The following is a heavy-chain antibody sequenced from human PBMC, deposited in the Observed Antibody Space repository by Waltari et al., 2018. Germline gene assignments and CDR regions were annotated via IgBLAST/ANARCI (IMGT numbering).Heavy chain of an antibody. D-gene: IGHD3-10*01. Sequence: QVQLVQSGAEVKKPGSSVKVSCKASGGTFSSYAISWVRQAPGQGLEWMGGTSPMLGTANDAQKVQGRVTITADESTSTAYMELSSLRSEDTAVYYCASRSELDYFDYWGQGTLVTVSS. CDR3: ASRSELDYFDY. V-gene: IGHV1-69*01. J-gene: IGHJ4*02. CDR1: GGTFSSYA. CDR2: TSPMLGTA.